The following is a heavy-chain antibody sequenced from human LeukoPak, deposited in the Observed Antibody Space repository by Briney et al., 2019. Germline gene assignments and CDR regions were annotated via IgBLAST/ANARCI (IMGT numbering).Heavy chain of an antibody. CDR1: GFTFSNHG. J-gene: IGHJ3*02. V-gene: IGHV3-30*03. CDR3: ATLTSYSSSWYDAFDI. CDR2: ISYDGNNK. D-gene: IGHD6-13*01. Sequence: GRSLRLSCAASGFTFSNHGMHWVRQAPGKGLEWVALISYDGNNKYYADSVVKGRFTVSRDNSENTLYLQLDSLRLEDTAVYYCATLTSYSSSWYDAFDIWGQGTMVTVSS.